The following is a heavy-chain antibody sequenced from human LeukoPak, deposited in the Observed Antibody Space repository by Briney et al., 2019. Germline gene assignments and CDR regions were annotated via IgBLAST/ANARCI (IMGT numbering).Heavy chain of an antibody. D-gene: IGHD6-13*01. CDR2: ISNSVSPI. CDR1: GFTFSSYE. CDR3: ARDQGSSWYFDY. J-gene: IGHJ4*02. V-gene: IGHV3-48*03. Sequence: GGSLRLSCAASGFTFSSYEMNWVRQTPGKGLEWVSYISNSVSPIHYADSVKGRFTISRDNAKKSLYLQMNSLRAEDTAVYYCARDQGSSWYFDYWGQGILVTVSS.